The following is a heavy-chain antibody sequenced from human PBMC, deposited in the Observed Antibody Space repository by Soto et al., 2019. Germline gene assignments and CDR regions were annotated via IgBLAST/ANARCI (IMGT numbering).Heavy chain of an antibody. J-gene: IGHJ4*02. CDR2: ISASGDTT. D-gene: IGHD3-16*01. V-gene: IGHV3-23*01. CDR1: GFTFISYA. CDR3: VKDPYDKIWGSYVRYFDH. Sequence: EVQLLESGGGLVQPGGSLRLSCTASGFTFISYAMSWVRQSPGKGLEWVSAISASGDTTYDADSVKGRFTISRDNSKNTLYLQMKSLRADETAVYFWVKDPYDKIWGSYVRYFDHWGQGTLGTVSS.